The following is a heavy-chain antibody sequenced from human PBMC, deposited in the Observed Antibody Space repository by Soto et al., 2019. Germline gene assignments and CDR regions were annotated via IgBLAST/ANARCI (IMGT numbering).Heavy chain of an antibody. Sequence: QVHLVQSGAEVKKPGASVKVSCKGSGYTFTSYGITWVRQAPGQGLEWMGGISAHNGNTDYAQKLQGRVTVTRDTSTSTAYMELRSLRSDDTAVYYCARGRYGDYWGQGVLVTVSS. V-gene: IGHV1-18*01. J-gene: IGHJ4*02. CDR2: ISAHNGNT. D-gene: IGHD1-1*01. CDR1: GYTFTSYG. CDR3: ARGRYGDY.